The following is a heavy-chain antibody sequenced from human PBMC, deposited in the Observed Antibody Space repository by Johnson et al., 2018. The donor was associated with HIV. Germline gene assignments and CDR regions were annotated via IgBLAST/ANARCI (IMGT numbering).Heavy chain of an antibody. CDR3: AREGEPDGFDI. D-gene: IGHD3-16*01. V-gene: IGHV3-7*01. J-gene: IGHJ3*02. Sequence: VKLVESGGGLVQPGGSLRLSCAASGFTFSSYWMNWVRQAPGKGLEWVANIKEDVSEKYYVDSVRGRFTISRDNAKNSLYLQMNSLRAEDTAVYYCAREGEPDGFDIWGQGTMVTVSS. CDR2: IKEDVSEK. CDR1: GFTFSSYW.